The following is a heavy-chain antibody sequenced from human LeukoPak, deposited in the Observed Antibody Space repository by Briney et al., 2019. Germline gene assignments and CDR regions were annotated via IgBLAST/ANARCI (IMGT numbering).Heavy chain of an antibody. CDR2: MYSTGSN. V-gene: IGHV4-4*07. CDR1: SGSISGYF. J-gene: IGHJ4*02. CDR3: AREPTSGREPTSGRPLDY. D-gene: IGHD5-12*01. Sequence: SETLSLTCTVSSGSISGYFWTWIRQPAGKGLEWIGRMYSTGSNNYNPSLKSRVTMSLDTSKNHFSLNLTSVTAADTAVYYCAREPTSGREPTSGRPLDYWGQGTLVTVSS.